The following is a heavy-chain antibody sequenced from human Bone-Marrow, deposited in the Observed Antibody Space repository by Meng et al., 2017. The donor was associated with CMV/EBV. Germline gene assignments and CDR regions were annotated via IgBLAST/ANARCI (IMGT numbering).Heavy chain of an antibody. CDR3: VREALPSLLYFESLDL. D-gene: IGHD2-8*01. CDR1: GFTFSNYG. J-gene: IGHJ2*01. Sequence: GGSLRLSSAAYGFTFSNYGIHCVRQTPGKGLEWVSAVDTAGRTYYTGSDTGRFTITRENARDSVYRKINNLRAGDTAVNYCVREALPSLLYFESLDLGGGSTLVTFSS. CDR2: VDTAGRT. V-gene: IGHV3-13*01.